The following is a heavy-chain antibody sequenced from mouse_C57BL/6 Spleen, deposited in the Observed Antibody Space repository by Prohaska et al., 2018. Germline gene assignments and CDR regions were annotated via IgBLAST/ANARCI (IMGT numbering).Heavy chain of an antibody. D-gene: IGHD1-3*01. Sequence: EVKLEESGGGLVQPGGSMKLSCVASGFTFSNYWMNWVRQSPEKGLEWVAQIRLKADNYATHYAESVKVRFTISRDDSKSSVYLQMNNLRAEDTGIYYCTAPAGSSGYWGQGTTLTVSS. CDR3: TAPAGSSGY. CDR2: IRLKADNYAT. V-gene: IGHV6-3*01. J-gene: IGHJ2*01. CDR1: GFTFSNYW.